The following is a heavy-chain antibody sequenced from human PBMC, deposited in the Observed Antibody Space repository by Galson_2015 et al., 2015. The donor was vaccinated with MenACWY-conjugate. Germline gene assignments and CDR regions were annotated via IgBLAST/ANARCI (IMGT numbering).Heavy chain of an antibody. V-gene: IGHV3-9*01. CDR3: AKLSTGGGA. CDR2: ISWNGGTI. Sequence: SLRLSCAASGFTFDDYAMHWVQQAPGKGLEWVSGISWNGGTIGYADSVKGRFTISRDNAKNSLYLQMNSLRAEDTAFYYCAKLSTGGGAWGQGTLVTVSS. CDR1: GFTFDDYA. J-gene: IGHJ5*02. D-gene: IGHD1-14*01.